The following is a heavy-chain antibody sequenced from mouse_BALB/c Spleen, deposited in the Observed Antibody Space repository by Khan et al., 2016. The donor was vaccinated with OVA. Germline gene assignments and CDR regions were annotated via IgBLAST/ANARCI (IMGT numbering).Heavy chain of an antibody. CDR2: IWGDGTT. CDR1: GFSLTGYG. V-gene: IGHV2-6-7*01. CDR3: ARAYYGNYREAMDY. Sequence: QVQLKESGPGLVAPSQSLSITCTVSGFSLTGYGVTWVRQPPGKGLEWLGMIWGDGTTDYKSALKSRLSINKDNSESQVFLKMNSLQTDDTARYYCARAYYGNYREAMDYWGQGTSVTVSS. J-gene: IGHJ4*01. D-gene: IGHD2-10*01.